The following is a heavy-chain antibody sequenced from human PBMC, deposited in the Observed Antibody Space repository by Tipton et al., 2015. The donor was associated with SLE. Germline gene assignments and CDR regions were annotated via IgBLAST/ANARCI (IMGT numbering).Heavy chain of an antibody. Sequence: TLSLTCTVSGGSISSSSYPWAWIRQPPGKGLEWIGSVYYSGKTSYNPSPMSRVIISEDTSTNQFSLILSSVTAADTAVYYCATSDFYGSGQGLDVWGQGTTVTVSS. CDR3: ATSDFYGSGQGLDV. CDR1: GGSISSSSYP. J-gene: IGHJ6*02. V-gene: IGHV4-39*07. CDR2: VYYSGKT. D-gene: IGHD3-10*01.